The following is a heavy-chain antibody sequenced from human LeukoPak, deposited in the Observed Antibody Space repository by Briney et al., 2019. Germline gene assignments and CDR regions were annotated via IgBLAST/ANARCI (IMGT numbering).Heavy chain of an antibody. V-gene: IGHV3-33*06. CDR2: IWYDGSNK. Sequence: PGGSLRLSCAASGFTFSSYGMHWVRQAPGKGLEWVAVIWYDGSNKYYADSVKVRFTISRDNSKNTLYLQMNSLRAEDTAVYYCAKEVRSSSGGIDYWGQGTLVTASS. CDR1: GFTFSSYG. CDR3: AKEVRSSSGGIDY. J-gene: IGHJ4*02. D-gene: IGHD6-6*01.